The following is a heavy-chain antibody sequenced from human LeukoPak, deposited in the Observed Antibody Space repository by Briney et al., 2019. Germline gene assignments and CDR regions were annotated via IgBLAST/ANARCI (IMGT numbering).Heavy chain of an antibody. CDR2: IRKKTNSYTT. CDR3: ARVTLYALDV. Sequence: PGGSLSLSCVASGFTLSSHWMSWVRQAPGKGLEWVGRIRKKTNSYTTDYAASVKGRFTISRDDSKSSLCLQMNSLKTEDTAVYHCARVTLYALDVWGQGTTVTVSS. J-gene: IGHJ6*02. CDR1: GFTLSSHW. V-gene: IGHV3-72*01.